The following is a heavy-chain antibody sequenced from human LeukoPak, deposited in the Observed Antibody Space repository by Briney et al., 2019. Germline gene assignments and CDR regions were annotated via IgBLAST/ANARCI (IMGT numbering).Heavy chain of an antibody. V-gene: IGHV3-73*01. CDR2: IRSKANSYAT. CDR3: TVGGVMLGSTDI. D-gene: IGHD3-16*01. CDR1: GFTFSGSA. J-gene: IGHJ3*02. Sequence: GGSLRLSCAASGFTFSGSAMHWVRQASGKGLEWVGRIRSKANSYATAYAASVKGRFTISRDDSKNTAYLQMNSLKTEDTAVYYCTVGGVMLGSTDIWGQGTMVTVSS.